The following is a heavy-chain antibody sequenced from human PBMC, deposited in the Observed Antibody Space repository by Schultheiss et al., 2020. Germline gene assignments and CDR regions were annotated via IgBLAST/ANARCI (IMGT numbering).Heavy chain of an antibody. CDR2: ISGSGGST. CDR3: ARALAVASDWYFDL. Sequence: GGSLRLSCAASGFTFSSYAMSWVRQAPGKGPEWVSGISGSGGSTYYADSVKGRFTISRDNSKNTLYLQMNSLRAEDTAVYYCARALAVASDWYFDLWGRGTLVTVSS. V-gene: IGHV3-23*01. D-gene: IGHD6-19*01. J-gene: IGHJ2*01. CDR1: GFTFSSYA.